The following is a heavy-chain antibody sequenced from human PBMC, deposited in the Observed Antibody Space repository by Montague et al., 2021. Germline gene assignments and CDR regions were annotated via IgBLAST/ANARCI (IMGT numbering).Heavy chain of an antibody. Sequence: SETLSLTCAVSGGSISSNNWWSWVRQPPGKGLEWVGEIYHSGSTNYNQSLRSRVTISVDKSKNQFSLKLKYVTAADTAVYYCARGDSSGWNPLFDNWGQGTLVTVSS. CDR2: IYHSGST. CDR3: ARGDSSGWNPLFDN. D-gene: IGHD6-19*01. J-gene: IGHJ4*02. CDR1: GGSISSNNW. V-gene: IGHV4-4*02.